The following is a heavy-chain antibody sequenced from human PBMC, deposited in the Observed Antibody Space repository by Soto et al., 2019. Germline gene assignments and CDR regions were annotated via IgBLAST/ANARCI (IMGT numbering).Heavy chain of an antibody. Sequence: EVQLLESGGGLVQSGGSLRLSCAASGFTFSSYAMSWVRQAPGKGLEWVSGLSGSGDVTDYADSVKGRFTISRDNSKNTMYLQMNSLRAEDTAVYYCAKESSNGFYWYFGLWGRGTLVTVSS. D-gene: IGHD4-17*01. J-gene: IGHJ2*01. CDR2: LSGSGDVT. V-gene: IGHV3-23*01. CDR1: GFTFSSYA. CDR3: AKESSNGFYWYFGL.